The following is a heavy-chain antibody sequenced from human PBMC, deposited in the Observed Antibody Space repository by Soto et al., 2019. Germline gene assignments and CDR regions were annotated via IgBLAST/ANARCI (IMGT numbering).Heavy chain of an antibody. CDR2: INPSGGST. D-gene: IGHD3-22*01. Sequence: GASVKVSCKTSGYSFTSYFIHWLRQAPGQGLEWMGIINPSGGSTNYAQKLQGRVSMTRDRSTSTVHMELSSLTSDDTAMYYCAREYGNYDSSGYYAYWGQGTLVTVSS. V-gene: IGHV1-46*01. CDR3: AREYGNYDSSGYYAY. J-gene: IGHJ4*02. CDR1: GYSFTSYF.